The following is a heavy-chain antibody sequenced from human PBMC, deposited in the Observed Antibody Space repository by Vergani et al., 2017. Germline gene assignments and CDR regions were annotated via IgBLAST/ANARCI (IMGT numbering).Heavy chain of an antibody. V-gene: IGHV3-30*14. Sequence: QVQLVESGGGVVQPGRSLRLSCAASGFTFSSYAMHWVRQAPGKGLEWVAVISYDGSNKYYADSVKGRFTISRDNSKNTLYLQMNSLRAEDTAVYYCARGPFPPVDYYDSSGYYHGAFDIWGQGTMVTVSS. CDR3: ARGPFPPVDYYDSSGYYHGAFDI. CDR2: ISYDGSNK. D-gene: IGHD3-22*01. J-gene: IGHJ3*02. CDR1: GFTFSSYA.